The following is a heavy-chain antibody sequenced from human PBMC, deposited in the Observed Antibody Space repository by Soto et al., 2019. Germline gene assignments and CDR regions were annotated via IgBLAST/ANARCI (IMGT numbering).Heavy chain of an antibody. CDR3: ARFHWYFDL. J-gene: IGHJ2*01. CDR1: GGSISSYY. V-gene: IGHV4-59*01. Sequence: QVQLQESGPGLVKPSETLSLTCTVSGGSISSYYWSWIRQPPGKGLEWIGYIYYRGSTNYNPSLKSRVTISVDTSKNQFSLKLSSVTAADTAMYYCARFHWYFDLWGRGTLVTVSS. CDR2: IYYRGST.